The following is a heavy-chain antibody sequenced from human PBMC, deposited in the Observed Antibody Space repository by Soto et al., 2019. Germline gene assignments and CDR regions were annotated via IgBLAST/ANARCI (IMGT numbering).Heavy chain of an antibody. CDR2: IYTSGST. J-gene: IGHJ4*02. V-gene: IGHV4-4*07. CDR3: ARTSLATGSSGPGH. Sequence: SETLSLTCTVSGGSISSYYWSWIRQPAGKGLEWIGRIYTSGSTNYNPSLKSRVTMSVDTSTSTVYMELSSLRSEDTAVYYCARTSLATGSSGPGHWGQGTLVTVSS. CDR1: GGSISSYY. D-gene: IGHD6-19*01.